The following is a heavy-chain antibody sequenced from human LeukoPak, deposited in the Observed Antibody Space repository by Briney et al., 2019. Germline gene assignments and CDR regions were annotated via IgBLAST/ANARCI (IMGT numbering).Heavy chain of an antibody. J-gene: IGHJ4*02. V-gene: IGHV3-15*01. CDR1: GFTFSNAG. CDR3: STERSSGTSSFDY. CDR2: IKGKSDGGTT. D-gene: IGHD1-26*01. Sequence: GGSLRLSCAASGFTFSNAGMRWVRQAPGKGLEWVGRIKGKSDGGTTDYAAPVKGRFTISRDDSENTLYLQMNSLITEDTAVYYCSTERSSGTSSFDYWGQGGLVTVSS.